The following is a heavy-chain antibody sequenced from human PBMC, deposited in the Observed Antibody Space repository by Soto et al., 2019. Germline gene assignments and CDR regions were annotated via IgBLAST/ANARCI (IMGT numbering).Heavy chain of an antibody. V-gene: IGHV3-49*05. CDR3: TRDIVVVPAAMGPIGAFDI. CDR1: GFTFGDYA. J-gene: IGHJ3*02. D-gene: IGHD2-2*01. CDR2: IRSKAYGGTT. Sequence: NPGGSLRLSCTASGFTFGDYAMSWFRQAPGKGLEWVGFIRSKAYGGTTEYAASVKGRFTISRDDSKSIAYLQMNSLKTEDTAVYYCTRDIVVVPAAMGPIGAFDIWGQGTMVTVSS.